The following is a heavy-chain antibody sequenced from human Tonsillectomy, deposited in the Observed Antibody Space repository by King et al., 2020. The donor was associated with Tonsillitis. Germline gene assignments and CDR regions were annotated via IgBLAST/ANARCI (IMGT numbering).Heavy chain of an antibody. CDR1: GFTFSIYT. V-gene: IGHV3-23*04. Sequence: VQLVESGGGLVQPGGSLRLSCATSGFTFSIYTMSWVRQAPGKGLEWVSGMRGSGGSTYYADSVQGRFTISSDSSKNTLYLQRHSLSAEDTALYYFSKAGELEWEPRTTMVAFDIWGQGTMVTVSS. CDR3: SKAGELEWEPRTTMVAFDI. CDR2: MRGSGGST. J-gene: IGHJ3*02. D-gene: IGHD1-26*01.